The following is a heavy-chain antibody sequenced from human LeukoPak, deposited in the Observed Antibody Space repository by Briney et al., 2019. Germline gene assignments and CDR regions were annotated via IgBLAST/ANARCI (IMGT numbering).Heavy chain of an antibody. CDR1: GFTFGDYA. Sequence: PGRSLRLSCTPSGFTFGDYAMSWVRQARGNGLEWVGFIRSKAYGGTTEYAASVKGRFTISRDDSRRIVYLQMNSLKTEDTAVYYCTREGRGSDAFDYWGQGTLVTVSS. CDR2: IRSKAYGGTT. CDR3: TREGRGSDAFDY. D-gene: IGHD3-16*01. V-gene: IGHV3-49*04. J-gene: IGHJ4*02.